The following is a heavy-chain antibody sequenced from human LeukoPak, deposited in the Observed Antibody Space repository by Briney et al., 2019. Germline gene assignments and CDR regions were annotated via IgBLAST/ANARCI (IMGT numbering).Heavy chain of an antibody. Sequence: SETLSLTCTVSGGSISGSSYYWAWIRQPPGKGLEWIGSIYYSGSTYYNPSLKSRVSLSVDTSKNHFSLKLTSVTAADTAVYYCARPTRPLVWSWFDYWGQGTLVTVSS. CDR1: GGSISGSSYY. J-gene: IGHJ4*02. CDR2: IYYSGST. D-gene: IGHD3-16*01. CDR3: ARPTRPLVWSWFDY. V-gene: IGHV4-39*02.